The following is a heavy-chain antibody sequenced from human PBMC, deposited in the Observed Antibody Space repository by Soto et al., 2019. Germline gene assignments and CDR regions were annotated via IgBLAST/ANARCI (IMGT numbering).Heavy chain of an antibody. CDR3: ANQHGSGHSDAFDI. CDR2: ISDSGGAT. CDR1: GFTFGTYA. D-gene: IGHD3-10*01. Sequence: GGSLRLSCAASGFTFGTYAMTWVRQAPGKGLEWVSSISDSGGATYYTGSVKGRFTISRDNSKSTLFLQMNSLRADDTAVYYCANQHGSGHSDAFDIWGQGTMVTVSS. J-gene: IGHJ3*02. V-gene: IGHV3-23*01.